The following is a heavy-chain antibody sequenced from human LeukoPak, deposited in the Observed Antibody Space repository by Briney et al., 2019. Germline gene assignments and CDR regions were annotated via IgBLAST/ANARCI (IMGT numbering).Heavy chain of an antibody. CDR3: ASSYSGYDTSIYYFDY. J-gene: IGHJ4*02. Sequence: GSLRLSCAASGFTFSSYEMNWVRQATGKGLKWVSYISSSGSTIYYADSVKGRFTISRDNAKNSLYLQMNSLRAEDTALYYCASSYSGYDTSIYYFDYWGQGTLVTVSS. V-gene: IGHV3-48*03. CDR2: ISSSGSTI. CDR1: GFTFSSYE. D-gene: IGHD5-12*01.